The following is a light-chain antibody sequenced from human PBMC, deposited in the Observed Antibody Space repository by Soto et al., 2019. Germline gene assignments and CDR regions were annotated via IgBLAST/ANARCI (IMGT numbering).Light chain of an antibody. Sequence: EVVLTPSPATLSLSPVEVSTLSCRVSQSISSSYLSWYQQRPGQAPRLLIYGASTRATGIPARFSGSGRGSGTDFTLTISSLQPEDFAVYYCQKDYNLPINCGQGKRREIK. CDR1: QSISSSY. CDR3: QKDYNLPIN. CDR2: GAS. J-gene: IGKJ5*01. V-gene: IGKV3D-7*01.